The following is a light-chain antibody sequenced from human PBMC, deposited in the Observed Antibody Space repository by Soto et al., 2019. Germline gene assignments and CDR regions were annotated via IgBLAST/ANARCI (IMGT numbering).Light chain of an antibody. CDR3: SIT. Sequence: EIVLTQSPATLSLSPGERATLSCRASQSVSSYLAWYQQKPGQAPRLLIYDASNRATGIPARFSGSGSGTDFTLTISSLEPEDFAVYSRSITFGQGTRLEIK. CDR1: QSVSSY. J-gene: IGKJ5*01. CDR2: DAS. V-gene: IGKV3-11*01.